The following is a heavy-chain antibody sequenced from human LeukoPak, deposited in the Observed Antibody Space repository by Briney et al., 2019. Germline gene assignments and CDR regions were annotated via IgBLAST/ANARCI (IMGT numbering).Heavy chain of an antibody. CDR3: ARPRESSTGYYFDY. CDR1: GGSISSSNW. V-gene: IGHV4-4*02. Sequence: PSGTLSLTCAVSGGSISSSNWWSWVRQPPGKGLEWIGEIYHSGSTNYNPSLKSRVTISLDTSKNQFSLRLSSVTAADTAVYYCARPRESSTGYYFDYWGQGTLVTVSS. J-gene: IGHJ4*02. D-gene: IGHD2-2*01. CDR2: IYHSGST.